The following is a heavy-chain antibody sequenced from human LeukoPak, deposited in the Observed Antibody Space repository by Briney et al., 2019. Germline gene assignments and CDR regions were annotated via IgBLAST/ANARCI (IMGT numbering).Heavy chain of an antibody. CDR2: ISYDGSNK. Sequence: GGSLRLSCAASGFTFSSYGMHWVRQAPGKGLEWVAVISYDGSNKYYADSVKGRFTISRDNSKNTLYLQMNSLRAEDTAVYYCAVAGSGYYYNFDYWGQGTLVTVSS. V-gene: IGHV3-30*03. D-gene: IGHD3-22*01. CDR3: AVAGSGYYYNFDY. CDR1: GFTFSSYG. J-gene: IGHJ4*02.